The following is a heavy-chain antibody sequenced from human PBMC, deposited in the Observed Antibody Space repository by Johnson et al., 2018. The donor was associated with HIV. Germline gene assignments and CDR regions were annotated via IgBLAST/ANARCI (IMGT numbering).Heavy chain of an antibody. CDR2: ISYDGSNK. D-gene: IGHD3-22*01. CDR3: VRRFYDSSAFDI. V-gene: IGHV3-30-3*01. Sequence: QVQLVESGGGLVQPGGSLRLSCAASGFTFSSYWMSWVRQAPGKGLEWMAFISYDGSNKYFTDSVRGRFTISRDNSKNTLFLQMNSLRAEDTAVYYCVRRFYDSSAFDIWGQGTLVTVSS. CDR1: GFTFSSYW. J-gene: IGHJ3*02.